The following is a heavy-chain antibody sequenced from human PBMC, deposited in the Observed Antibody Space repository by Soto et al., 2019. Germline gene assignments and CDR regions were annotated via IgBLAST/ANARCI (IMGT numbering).Heavy chain of an antibody. CDR2: IYYSGST. D-gene: IGHD2-15*01. V-gene: IGHV4-39*01. CDR1: GGSISSSSYY. Sequence: SETLSLTCTVSGGSISSSSYYWGWIRQPPGKGLEWIGSIYYSGSTYYNPSLKSRVTISVDTSKNQFSLKLSSVTTADTAVYYCAGHGRHCSGGSCYSDYYYYYMDVWGKGTTVTVSS. J-gene: IGHJ6*03. CDR3: AGHGRHCSGGSCYSDYYYYYMDV.